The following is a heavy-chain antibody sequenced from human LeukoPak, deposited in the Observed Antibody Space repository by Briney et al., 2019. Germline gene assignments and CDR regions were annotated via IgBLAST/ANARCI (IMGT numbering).Heavy chain of an antibody. V-gene: IGHV3-53*01. CDR2: IYSGGST. J-gene: IGHJ4*02. CDR3: ARSFDGSGSYYRAFDY. CDR1: GFTFSSYA. D-gene: IGHD1-26*01. Sequence: GGSLRLSCAASGFTFSSYAMSWVRQAPGKGLEWVSVIYSGGSTYYADSVKGRFTISRDNSKNTLYLQMNSLRAEDTAVYYCARSFDGSGSYYRAFDYWGQGTLVTVSS.